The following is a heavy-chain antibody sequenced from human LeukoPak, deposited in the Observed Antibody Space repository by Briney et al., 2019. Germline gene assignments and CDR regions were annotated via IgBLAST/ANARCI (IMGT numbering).Heavy chain of an antibody. V-gene: IGHV4-4*02. Sequence: PSETLSLTCTVSLDSTTSNFWSWVSQPPGKGLEWIGEIHRSGSTNYNPSLQSRVTISIDRSKNQIALELSSVTAADTAVYYCAREIVGGFNPGAYWGQGTLVTVSS. D-gene: IGHD1-14*01. CDR3: AREIVGGFNPGAY. J-gene: IGHJ4*02. CDR2: IHRSGST. CDR1: LDSTTSNF.